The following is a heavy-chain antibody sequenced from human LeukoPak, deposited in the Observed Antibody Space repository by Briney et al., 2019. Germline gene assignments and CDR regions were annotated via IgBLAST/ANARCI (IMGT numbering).Heavy chain of an antibody. J-gene: IGHJ6*02. Sequence: GGSLRLSCAASGFTFSSYSMNWVRQAPGKALEWVSSISSSSNYIYYADSVKGRFTISRDNAKNSLYLQMNSLRAEDTAVYYCARAFPYYYYGMDVWGQGTTVTVSS. CDR3: ARAFPYYYYGMDV. CDR1: GFTFSSYS. CDR2: ISSSSNYI. V-gene: IGHV3-21*01.